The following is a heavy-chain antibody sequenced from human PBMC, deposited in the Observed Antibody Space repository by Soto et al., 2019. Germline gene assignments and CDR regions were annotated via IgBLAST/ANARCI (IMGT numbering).Heavy chain of an antibody. D-gene: IGHD3-10*01. J-gene: IGHJ4*02. CDR2: INPILSMS. Sequence: GASVKVSCKASGDTFTFYSINWVRQAPGLGLEWMGRINPILSMSNYAQRFQGRVTMTADKSTSTAYMELSSLRSEDTAIYYCASNYGSGYRAFDYWGQGALVTAPQ. CDR3: ASNYGSGYRAFDY. V-gene: IGHV1-69*02. CDR1: GDTFTFYS.